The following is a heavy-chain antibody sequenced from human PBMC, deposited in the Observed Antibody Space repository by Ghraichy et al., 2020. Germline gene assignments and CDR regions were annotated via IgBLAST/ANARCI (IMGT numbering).Heavy chain of an antibody. D-gene: IGHD4-17*01. V-gene: IGHV4-59*01. CDR3: ARMMGYGDSHFDY. CDR1: GGSISIYY. Sequence: SETLSLTCTVSGGSISIYYWSWIRQPPGKGLEWIGYINYSGSTNYNPSLKSRVTISVDTSKNQFSLKLSSVTAADTAVYYCARMMGYGDSHFDYWGQGTLVTVSS. J-gene: IGHJ4*02. CDR2: INYSGST.